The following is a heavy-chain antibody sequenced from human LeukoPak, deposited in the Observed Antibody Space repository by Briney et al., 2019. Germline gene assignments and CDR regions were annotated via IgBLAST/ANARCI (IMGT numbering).Heavy chain of an antibody. Sequence: QPSETLSLTCTVSGGSNSSYYWSWIRQPPGKGLEWIGYIYYSGSTNYNPSLKSRVTISVDTSKNQFSLKLSSVTAADTAVYYCARVLSGSNFDYWGQGTLVTVSS. J-gene: IGHJ4*02. V-gene: IGHV4-59*08. D-gene: IGHD3-22*01. CDR2: IYYSGST. CDR3: ARVLSGSNFDY. CDR1: GGSNSSYY.